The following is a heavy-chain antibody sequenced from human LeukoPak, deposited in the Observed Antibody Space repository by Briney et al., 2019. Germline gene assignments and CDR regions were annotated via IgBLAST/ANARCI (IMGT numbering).Heavy chain of an antibody. CDR3: AKKRDAFDI. D-gene: IGHD5-24*01. CDR1: GFTFSSYA. V-gene: IGHV3-23*01. Sequence: GGSLRLSCVASGFTFSSYAMGWVRQAPGKRPEWVSSLTDSGGTTYYVDSVKGRFTIPKDNSKNTLYLHMNSLRAEDTAMYYCAKKRDAFDIWGQGTVVAVSS. J-gene: IGHJ3*02. CDR2: LTDSGGTT.